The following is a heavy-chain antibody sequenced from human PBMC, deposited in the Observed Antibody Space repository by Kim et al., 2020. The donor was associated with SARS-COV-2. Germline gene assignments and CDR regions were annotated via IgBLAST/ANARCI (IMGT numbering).Heavy chain of an antibody. CDR1: GFTFSDYA. D-gene: IGHD2-2*01. CDR2: VRGNGATT. V-gene: IGHV3-23*01. J-gene: IGHJ4*02. Sequence: GGSLRLSCAASGFTFSDYAMSWVRQAPGKGLEWVSAVRGNGATTYYADSVRGRFTISRDNSKSTVYLQVNSLRAEDTAVYYCARDPRSGASCSSASCYNFDYWGQGTLVTVSS. CDR3: ARDPRSGASCSSASCYNFDY.